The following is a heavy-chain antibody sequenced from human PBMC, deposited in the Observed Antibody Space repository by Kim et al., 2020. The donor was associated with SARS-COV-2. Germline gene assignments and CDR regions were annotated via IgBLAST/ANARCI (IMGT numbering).Heavy chain of an antibody. Sequence: NYAQKFQGRVPITADKSTSTAYMELSSLRSEDTAVYYCARLPWDDILTGSWGQGTLVTVSS. CDR3: ARLPWDDILTGS. J-gene: IGHJ4*02. V-gene: IGHV1-69*02. D-gene: IGHD3-9*01.